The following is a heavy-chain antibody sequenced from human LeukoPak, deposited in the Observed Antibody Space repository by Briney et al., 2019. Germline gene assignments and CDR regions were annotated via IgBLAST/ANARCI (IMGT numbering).Heavy chain of an antibody. CDR1: GGSFSGYY. D-gene: IGHD6-19*01. CDR3: ASIAVAGRGY. CDR2: INHSGST. V-gene: IGHV4-34*01. J-gene: IGHJ4*02. Sequence: PSETLSLTCAVYGGSFSGYYWSWIRQPPGKGLEWIGEINHSGSTNYNPSLKSRVTISVDTSKNQFSLKLSSVTAADTAVYYCASIAVAGRGYWGQGTLVTVSS.